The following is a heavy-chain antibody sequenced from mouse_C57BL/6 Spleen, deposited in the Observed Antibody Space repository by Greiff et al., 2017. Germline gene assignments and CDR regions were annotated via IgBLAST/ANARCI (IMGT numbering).Heavy chain of an antibody. CDR1: GYTFTDYN. V-gene: IGHV1-22*01. Sequence: VQLQQSGPELVKPGASVQMSCKASGYTFTDYNMHWVKQSHGKSLEWIGYINPNNGGTSYNQKFKGKATLTVNKSSSTAYMELRSLTSEDSAVYYCAREELLRSYWYFDVWGTGTTVTVSS. J-gene: IGHJ1*03. CDR3: AREELLRSYWYFDV. CDR2: INPNNGGT. D-gene: IGHD1-1*01.